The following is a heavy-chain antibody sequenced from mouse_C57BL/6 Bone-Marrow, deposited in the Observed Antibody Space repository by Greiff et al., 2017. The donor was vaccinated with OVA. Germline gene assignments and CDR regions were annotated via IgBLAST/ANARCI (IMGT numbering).Heavy chain of an antibody. J-gene: IGHJ3*01. CDR3: AREGAYDGYPFAY. CDR1: GYTFTDYY. V-gene: IGHV1-19*01. D-gene: IGHD2-3*01. Sequence: VQLQQSGPVLVKPGASVKMSCKASGYTFTDYYMNWVKQSHGKSLEWIGVINPYNGGTSYNQKFKGKATLTVDKSSSTAYMELNSLTSEDSAAYYCAREGAYDGYPFAYWGQGTLVTVSA. CDR2: INPYNGGT.